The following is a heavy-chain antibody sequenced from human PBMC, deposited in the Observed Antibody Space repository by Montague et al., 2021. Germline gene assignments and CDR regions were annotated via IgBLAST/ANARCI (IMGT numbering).Heavy chain of an antibody. Sequence: SLRLSCAASGFTFSSYAMSRVRQAPGKGLKWVSSITSGGSTYYADSVTGRFTISRDNSKNTLYLQMNSLRAEDTAVYYCTKDQDDYGDYVDWFDTWGQGTLVTVSS. J-gene: IGHJ5*02. V-gene: IGHV3-23*01. CDR3: TKDQDDYGDYVDWFDT. CDR1: GFTFSSYA. CDR2: ITSGGST. D-gene: IGHD4-17*01.